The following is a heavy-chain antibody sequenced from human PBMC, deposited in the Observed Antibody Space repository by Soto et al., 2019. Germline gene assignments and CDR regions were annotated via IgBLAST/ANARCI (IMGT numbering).Heavy chain of an antibody. CDR1: GFSFGTYA. D-gene: IGHD1-26*01. V-gene: IGHV3-23*01. Sequence: EVQLLESGGGLVQPGGSLRLSCVASGFSFGTYAMTWVRQVPGKGLEWVSTISGGIGSTFYADSVKGRFTISRDISKKMLFLHMNGLRGEDTGTDYCAKGAARYFDYWGRGTLVTVSS. CDR3: AKGAARYFDY. J-gene: IGHJ4*02. CDR2: ISGGIGST.